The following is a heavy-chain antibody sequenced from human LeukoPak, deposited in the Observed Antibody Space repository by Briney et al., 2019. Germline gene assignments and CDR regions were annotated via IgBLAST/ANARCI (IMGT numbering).Heavy chain of an antibody. CDR2: SYYSGST. V-gene: IGHV4-59*12. CDR1: GGSISSYY. J-gene: IGHJ3*02. Sequence: ASETLSLTCTVSGGSISSYYWSWIRQPPGKGLEWIGYSYYSGSTNYIPSLKSRVTISVDTSKNQFSLKLSSVTAADTAVYYCARDIFPVVTPGHFFDAFDIWGQGTMVTVSS. D-gene: IGHD2-21*02. CDR3: ARDIFPVVTPGHFFDAFDI.